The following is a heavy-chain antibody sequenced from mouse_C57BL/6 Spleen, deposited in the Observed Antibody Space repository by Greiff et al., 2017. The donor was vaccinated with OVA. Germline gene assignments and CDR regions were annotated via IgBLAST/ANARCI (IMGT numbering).Heavy chain of an antibody. V-gene: IGHV1-64*01. J-gene: IGHJ4*01. D-gene: IGHD2-1*01. Sequence: QVQLQQPGAELVKPGASVKLSCKASGYTFTSYWMHWVKQRPGQGLEWIGMIHPNSGSTNYNEKFKSKATLTVDKSSSTAYMQLSSLTSEDSAVYYCARNLLSHYYAMDYWGQGTSVTVSS. CDR3: ARNLLSHYYAMDY. CDR2: IHPNSGST. CDR1: GYTFTSYW.